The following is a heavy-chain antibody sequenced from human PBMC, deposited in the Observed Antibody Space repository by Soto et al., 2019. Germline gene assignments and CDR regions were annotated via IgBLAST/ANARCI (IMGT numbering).Heavy chain of an antibody. D-gene: IGHD3-22*01. J-gene: IGHJ5*02. CDR2: IIPIFGTA. V-gene: IGHV1-69*13. CDR3: ARDRGYYDSSGYYPAP. Sequence: ASVKVSCKASGGTFSSYAISWVRQAPGQGLEWMGGIIPIFGTANYAQKFQGRVTITADESTSTAYMELSSLRSEDTAVYYCARDRGYYDSSGYYPAPWGQGTLVTVSS. CDR1: GGTFSSYA.